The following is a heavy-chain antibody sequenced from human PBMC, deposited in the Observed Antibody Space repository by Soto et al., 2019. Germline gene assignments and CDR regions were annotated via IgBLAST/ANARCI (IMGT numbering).Heavy chain of an antibody. CDR2: IYHGGTT. V-gene: IGHV4-38-2*02. Sequence: SETLSLTCTVSGYSISSGSYWGWIRQPPGKGPEWIASIYHGGTTFYNPSLKSRITISVDTSHNQFSLNLRSVTAADTAVYYCARAHVVVVAGSTFDYWGHGTLVTVS. D-gene: IGHD2-21*02. CDR1: GYSISSGSY. J-gene: IGHJ4*01. CDR3: ARAHVVVVAGSTFDY.